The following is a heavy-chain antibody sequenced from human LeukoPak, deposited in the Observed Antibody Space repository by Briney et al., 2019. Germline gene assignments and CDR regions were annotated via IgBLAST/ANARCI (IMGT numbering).Heavy chain of an antibody. CDR1: GFIVSRNY. CDR2: TYSGGRT. CDR3: AKAIAGTNWFDP. V-gene: IGHV3-53*01. Sequence: GGSLRLSCAASGFIVSRNYMSWVRQAPGKGLEWVSVTYSGGRTYYADSVKGRFTISRDNSKNTLYLQMNSLRAEDTAVYYCAKAIAGTNWFDPWGQGTLVTVSS. J-gene: IGHJ5*02. D-gene: IGHD6-13*01.